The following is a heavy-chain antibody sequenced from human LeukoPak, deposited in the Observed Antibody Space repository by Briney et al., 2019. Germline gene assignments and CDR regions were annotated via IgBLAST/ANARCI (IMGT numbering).Heavy chain of an antibody. CDR1: GFTFYDYD. CDR3: AELGITMIGGV. Sequence: PGGSLRLSCAASGFTFYDYDMSWVRQAPGKGLEWVSNINWNAGNAAYADSVKGRFTISRDNAKNSLDLQMNSLRAEDTAVYYCAELGITMIGGVWGKGTTVTISS. CDR2: INWNAGNA. V-gene: IGHV3-20*04. D-gene: IGHD3-10*02. J-gene: IGHJ6*04.